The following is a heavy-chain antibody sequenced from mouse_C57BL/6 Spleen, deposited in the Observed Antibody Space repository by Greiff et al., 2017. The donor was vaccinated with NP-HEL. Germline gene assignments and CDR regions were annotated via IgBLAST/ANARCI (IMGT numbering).Heavy chain of an antibody. D-gene: IGHD1-1*02. CDR3: AIWSRGYYAMDY. V-gene: IGHV5-16*01. CDR1: GFTFSDYY. CDR2: INYDGSST. Sequence: EVQLVESEGGLVQPGSSMKLSCTASGFTFSDYYMAWVRQVPEKGLEWVANINYDGSSTYYLDSLKSRFIISRDNAKNILYLQMSSLKSEDTATYYCAIWSRGYYAMDYWGQGTSVTVSS. J-gene: IGHJ4*01.